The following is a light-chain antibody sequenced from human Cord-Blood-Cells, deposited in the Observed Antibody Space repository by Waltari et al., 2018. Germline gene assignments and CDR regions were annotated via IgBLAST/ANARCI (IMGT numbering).Light chain of an antibody. CDR3: MQALQTPFT. J-gene: IGKJ3*01. V-gene: IGKV2-28*01. CDR2: LGS. Sequence: DIVMTQSPLSLPVTPGEPASISCRSSQSLLHSNGYNYFDWYLQKPGQSPQLLIYLGSNLAAGVPDRFSGSGAGTDFTLKISRVEAEDVGVYYCMQALQTPFTFGPGTKVDIK. CDR1: QSLLHSNGYNY.